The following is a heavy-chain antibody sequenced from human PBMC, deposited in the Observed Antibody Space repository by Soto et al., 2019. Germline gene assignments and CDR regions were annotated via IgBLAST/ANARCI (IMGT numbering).Heavy chain of an antibody. CDR1: GFTVSSNY. V-gene: IGHV3-66*01. Sequence: GGSLRLSCAASGFTVSSNYMSWVRQAPGKGLEWVSVIYSGGSTYYADSVKGRFTISRDNSKNTLYLQMNSLRAEDTAVYYCARAPSQISTPGIAAAKPSYYYYYMDVWGQGTTVTVSS. D-gene: IGHD6-13*01. CDR3: ARAPSQISTPGIAAAKPSYYYYYMDV. J-gene: IGHJ6*03. CDR2: IYSGGST.